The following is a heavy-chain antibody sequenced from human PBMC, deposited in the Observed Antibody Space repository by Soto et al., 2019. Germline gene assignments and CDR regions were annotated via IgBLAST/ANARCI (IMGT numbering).Heavy chain of an antibody. CDR1: GFTVSSNY. V-gene: IGHV3-53*01. CDR2: IYSGGST. Sequence: GGSLRLSCAASGFTVSSNYMSWVRQAPGKGLEWVSVIYSGGSTYYADSVKGRFTISRDNSKNTLYLQMNSLRAEDTAVFYCARDLDSSGLNDAFDIWGQGTMVTVSS. D-gene: IGHD6-19*01. CDR3: ARDLDSSGLNDAFDI. J-gene: IGHJ3*02.